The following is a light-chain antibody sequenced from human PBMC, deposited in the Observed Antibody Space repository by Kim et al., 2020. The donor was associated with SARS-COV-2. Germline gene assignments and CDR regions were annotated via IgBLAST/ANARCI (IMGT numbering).Light chain of an antibody. CDR1: QSVRNN. CDR3: QQYNDWPLLT. Sequence: IVMTQSPAPLSVSPGERVTLSCRASQSVRNNLAWYQQRPGQAPRLLIYGASTRATDIPARFSGSGSGTEFTLTIRSLQSEDLAVYYCQQYNDWPLLTFGGGTKVDIK. J-gene: IGKJ4*01. CDR2: GAS. V-gene: IGKV3-15*01.